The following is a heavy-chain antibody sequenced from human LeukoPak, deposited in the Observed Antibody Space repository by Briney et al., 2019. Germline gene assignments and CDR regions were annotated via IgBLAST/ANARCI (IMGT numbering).Heavy chain of an antibody. CDR1: GGSISSGYYY. CDR3: ARDSGGGSGSYYRYFDY. J-gene: IGHJ4*02. CDR2: IYASGST. D-gene: IGHD3-10*01. V-gene: IGHV4-61*09. Sequence: SETLSLTCSVSGGSISSGYYYWTWIRQPAGKGLEDIGHIYASGSTNYNPSLKSRDTISIDTPQNQFSLKLTSMTAADTAGYYCARDSGGGSGSYYRYFDYWGQGTLVTVSS.